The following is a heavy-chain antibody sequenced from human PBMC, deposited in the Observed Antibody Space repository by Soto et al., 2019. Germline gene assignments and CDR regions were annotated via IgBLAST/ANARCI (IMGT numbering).Heavy chain of an antibody. V-gene: IGHV1-18*01. J-gene: IGHJ4*02. Sequence: QVQLVQSGGQMKEPGASVKVSCEASGFTFSGYGVCWVRQAPGQRLEWMGRIKAYTGSTYHAQNFLGSLTIATNTSQTTASMDSRSLRSDDSAMSYCVREGGPETIFFDFWGQGTLVTVSS. CDR1: GFTFSGYG. CDR3: VREGGPETIFFDF. D-gene: IGHD3-3*02. CDR2: IKAYTGST.